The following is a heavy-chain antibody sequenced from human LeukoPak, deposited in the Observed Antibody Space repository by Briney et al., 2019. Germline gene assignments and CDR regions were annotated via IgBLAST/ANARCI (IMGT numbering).Heavy chain of an antibody. D-gene: IGHD6-19*01. J-gene: IGHJ3*02. CDR1: GGSISSSSYY. V-gene: IGHV4-39*01. CDR3: ARLLSSDWYKGAFDI. CDR2: IYYSGGT. Sequence: PSETLSLTCTVSGGSISSSSYYWGWIRQPPGKGLEWIGSIYYSGGTYYNPSLKSRVTISVDTSKNQFSLRLSSVTAADTAVYYCARLLSSDWYKGAFDIWGQGTMVTVSS.